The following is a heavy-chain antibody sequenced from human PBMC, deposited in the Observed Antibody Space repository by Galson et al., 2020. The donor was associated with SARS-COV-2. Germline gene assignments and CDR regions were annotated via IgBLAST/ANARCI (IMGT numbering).Heavy chain of an antibody. J-gene: IGHJ3*02. CDR2: IYYSGGT. CDR1: GGSISRYS. CDR3: ARGTMVQGAPLRAVDAFDI. V-gene: IGHV4-59*01. Sequence: SETLSLTCTVSGGSISRYSWNWIRQPPGKGLEWIGFIYYSGGTNYNPSLKSQVTLSVDTSKNQFSLKLSSVTAADTAIYYCARGTMVQGAPLRAVDAFDIWGQGTMVTVSS. D-gene: IGHD3-10*01.